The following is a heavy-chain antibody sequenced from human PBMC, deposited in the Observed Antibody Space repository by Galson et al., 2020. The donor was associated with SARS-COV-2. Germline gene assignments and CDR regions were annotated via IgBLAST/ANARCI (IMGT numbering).Heavy chain of an antibody. V-gene: IGHV3-11*01. D-gene: IGHD4-17*01. CDR3: ARDVIRGTYGDFIHHCYGMDV. CDR2: ISSSGSTI. Sequence: KIGESLKISCAASGFTFSDYYMSWIRQAPGKGLEWVSYISSSGSTIYYADSVKGRFTISRDNAKNSLYLQMNSLRAEDTAVYYCARDVIRGTYGDFIHHCYGMDVWGQGTTVTVSS. J-gene: IGHJ6*02. CDR1: GFTFSDYY.